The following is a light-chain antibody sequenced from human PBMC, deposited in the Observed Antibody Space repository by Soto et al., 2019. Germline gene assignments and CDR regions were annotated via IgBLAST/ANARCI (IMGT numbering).Light chain of an antibody. V-gene: IGKV1-39*01. J-gene: IGKJ5*01. Sequence: DIQMTQSPSSLSASVGDRVTITCRASQSISSFLSWYQQKPGKAPNLLIYAASSLQSGVPSRFSGSGSGTDFTLTISSLQPEDFATYYCQQSYSTPSITFGQGTRLEMK. CDR2: AAS. CDR1: QSISSF. CDR3: QQSYSTPSIT.